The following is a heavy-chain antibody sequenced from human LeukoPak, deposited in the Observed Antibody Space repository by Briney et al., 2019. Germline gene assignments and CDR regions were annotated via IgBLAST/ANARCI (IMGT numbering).Heavy chain of an antibody. V-gene: IGHV1-2*02. CDR2: INPNSGGT. CDR1: GYTFTGYF. CDR3: ARQELVDTVATTY. J-gene: IGHJ4*02. Sequence: ASVKVSCKASGYTFTGYFMHWVRQAPGQGLEWMGWINPNSGGTNYAQKFQGRVTMTRDTSISTAYMELSRLRSDDTAVYYCARQELVDTVATTYWGQGTLVTVSS. D-gene: IGHD5-12*01.